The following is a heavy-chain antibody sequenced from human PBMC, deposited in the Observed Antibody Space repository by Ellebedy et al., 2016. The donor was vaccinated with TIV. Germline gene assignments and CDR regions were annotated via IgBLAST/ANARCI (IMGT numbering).Heavy chain of an antibody. Sequence: ASVKVSCKASGYTFTSYYMHWVRQAPGQGLEWMGGIIPIFGTANYAQKFQGRVTITADEYTSTAYMELSSLRSEDTAVYYCASGETNYDILTGYYTGAFDIWGQGTMVTVSS. J-gene: IGHJ3*02. V-gene: IGHV1-69*13. D-gene: IGHD3-9*01. CDR1: GYTFTSYY. CDR3: ASGETNYDILTGYYTGAFDI. CDR2: IIPIFGTA.